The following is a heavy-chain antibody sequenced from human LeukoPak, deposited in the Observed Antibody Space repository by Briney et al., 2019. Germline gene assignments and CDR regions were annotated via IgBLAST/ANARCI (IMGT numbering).Heavy chain of an antibody. CDR1: AYTFTDYY. J-gene: IGHJ3*02. CDR3: ARGEDWNAAFDI. V-gene: IGHV1-2*06. Sequence: ASVKVSCKASAYTFTDYYIHWVRQAPGQGLEWMGRINPNSGGTNFAQKFRGRVTVTRDTSISTAYVELSRLRSDDTAVYYCARGEDWNAAFDIWGQGTMVTVSS. D-gene: IGHD1-1*01. CDR2: INPNSGGT.